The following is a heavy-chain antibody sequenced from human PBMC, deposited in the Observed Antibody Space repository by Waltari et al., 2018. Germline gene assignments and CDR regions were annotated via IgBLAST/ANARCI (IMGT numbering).Heavy chain of an antibody. J-gene: IGHJ4*02. V-gene: IGHV1-69-2*01. D-gene: IGHD3-16*02. Sequence: EVQLVQSGAEVQKPGATVKISCKASGYTFTDYYMHWVQQAPGKGLEWMGRVDPEDGETIYAEKFQGRVTITADTSTDTAYMELSSLRSEDTAVYYCATGVSEDDYVWGSYRYLPLGYWGQGTLVTVSS. CDR3: ATGVSEDDYVWGSYRYLPLGY. CDR2: VDPEDGET. CDR1: GYTFTDYY.